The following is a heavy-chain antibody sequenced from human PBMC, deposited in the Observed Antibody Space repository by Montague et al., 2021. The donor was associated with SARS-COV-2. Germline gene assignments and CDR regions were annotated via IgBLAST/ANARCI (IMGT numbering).Heavy chain of an antibody. V-gene: IGHV3-48*04. CDR1: GFTFSSYS. D-gene: IGHD6-6*01. CDR3: AKDLVLRAARPDALDV. J-gene: IGHJ3*01. CDR2: ISSSTNII. Sequence: SLRLSCAASGFTFSSYSVNWVSQAPGKGLEWISYISSSTNIIYYADSVKGRFTISRDNARNSLYLQMNSLRVDDTAVYYCAKDLVLRAARPDALDVWGQGTVVTASS.